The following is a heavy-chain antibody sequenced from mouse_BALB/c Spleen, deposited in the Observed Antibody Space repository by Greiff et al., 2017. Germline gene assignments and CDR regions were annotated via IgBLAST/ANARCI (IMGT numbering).Heavy chain of an antibody. V-gene: IGHV2-9*02. CDR3: ARDPNPPHYYGPAWFAY. D-gene: IGHD1-2*01. CDR2: IWAGGST. CDR1: GFSLTSYG. J-gene: IGHJ3*01. Sequence: VQLQESGPGLVAPSQSLSITCTVSGFSLTSYGVHWVRQPPGKGLEWLGVIWAGGSTNYNSALMSRLSISKDNSKSQVFLKMNSLQTDDTAMYYCARDPNPPHYYGPAWFAYWGQGTLVTVSA.